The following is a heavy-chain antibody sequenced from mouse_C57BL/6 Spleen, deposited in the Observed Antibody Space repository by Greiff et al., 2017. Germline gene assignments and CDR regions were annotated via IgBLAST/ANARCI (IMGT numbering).Heavy chain of an antibody. Sequence: VKLQESGPGLVQPSQSLSITCTVSGFSLTSYGVHWVRQSPGKGLEWLGVIWSGGSTDYNAAFISRLSISKDNSKSQVFFKRNSLQADDTAIYYCARNRNYFDYWGQGTTLTVSS. CDR2: IWSGGST. CDR1: GFSLTSYG. CDR3: ARNRNYFDY. V-gene: IGHV2-2*01. J-gene: IGHJ2*01.